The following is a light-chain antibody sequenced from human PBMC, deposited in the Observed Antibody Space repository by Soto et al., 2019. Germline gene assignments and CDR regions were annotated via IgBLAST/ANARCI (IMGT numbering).Light chain of an antibody. J-gene: IGKJ1*01. CDR3: HQRQSWPRT. V-gene: IGKV3-11*01. Sequence: EIVLTQSPATLSSFPGDIVTLSCRASQAVNTRLAWYQHKPGQAPRLLIYLTSNRAAGIPARFSGSGSGTDFTLTISDLEPEDFAVYYCHQRQSWPRTFGEGTKVDTK. CDR2: LTS. CDR1: QAVNTR.